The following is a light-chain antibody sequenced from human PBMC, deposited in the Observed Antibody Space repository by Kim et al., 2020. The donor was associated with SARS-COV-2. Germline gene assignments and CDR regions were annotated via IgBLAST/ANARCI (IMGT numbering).Light chain of an antibody. CDR2: EVS. J-gene: IGLJ2*01. CDR1: SSDVGGYNY. V-gene: IGLV2-8*01. CDR3: YSYAGSNSGV. Sequence: QSALTQPPSASGSPGQSVTISCTGTSSDVGGYNYVSWYQQHPGKAPKVMIYEVSKRPSGVPDRFSGSKSGNTASLTVSGLQAEDEADYYCYSYAGSNSGVFGGGTQLTVL.